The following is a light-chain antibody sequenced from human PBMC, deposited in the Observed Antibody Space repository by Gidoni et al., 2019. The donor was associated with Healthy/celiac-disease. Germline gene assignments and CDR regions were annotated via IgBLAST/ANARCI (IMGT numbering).Light chain of an antibody. CDR3: QPYNSYLYP. CDR2: KAS. Sequence: DIQMTQSPSTLSASVGDRVTITCRASQSISSWLAWYQQKPGKAPKLLIYKASSLESGVPSRFSGRGSGTAFTLTISRLQPDDFATYYCQPYNSYLYPFGQGTKLELK. J-gene: IGKJ2*01. V-gene: IGKV1-5*03. CDR1: QSISSW.